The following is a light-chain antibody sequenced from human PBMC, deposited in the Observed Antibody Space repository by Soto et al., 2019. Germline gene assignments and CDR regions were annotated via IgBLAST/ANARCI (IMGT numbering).Light chain of an antibody. Sequence: QSVLTQPRSVSGSPGQSVTISCTGTSSDVGGYNYVSWYQQHPGKAPILMIYDVSKRPSGVPDRFSGSKSGNTASLSISGLQAEDEADYYCCSYAGSYTFVFVTGTKVT. CDR2: DVS. J-gene: IGLJ1*01. CDR1: SSDVGGYNY. V-gene: IGLV2-11*01. CDR3: CSYAGSYTFV.